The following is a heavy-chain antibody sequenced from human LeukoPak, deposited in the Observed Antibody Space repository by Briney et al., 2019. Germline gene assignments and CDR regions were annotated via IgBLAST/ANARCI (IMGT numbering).Heavy chain of an antibody. CDR2: IDNSGTYI. V-gene: IGHV3-21*01. J-gene: IGHJ6*03. D-gene: IGHD3-3*01. Sequence: GGSLRLSCAASGFTFSSYSMNWVRQAPGKGLEWVSSIDNSGTYIYYADSVKGRFTISRDNSKNSLYLQMNSLRAEDTAVYYCASANPILLDYYYYYYMDVWGKGTTVTVSS. CDR3: ASANPILLDYYYYYYMDV. CDR1: GFTFSSYS.